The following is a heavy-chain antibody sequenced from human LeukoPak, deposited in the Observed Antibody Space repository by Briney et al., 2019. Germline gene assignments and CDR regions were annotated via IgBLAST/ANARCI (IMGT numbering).Heavy chain of an antibody. CDR2: IYHSETT. D-gene: IGHD5-12*01. Sequence: SETLSLTCTVSGVSSDSIGSSSYYWGWIRQPPGKGLEWIASIYHSETTYYNPSLKSRVTISLDTSKKQFSLKLNSVTAADTAMYYCVRDGYHGRGSIYWGQGTPVTVTS. CDR3: VRDGYHGRGSIY. J-gene: IGHJ4*02. V-gene: IGHV4-39*07. CDR1: GVSSDSIGSSSYY.